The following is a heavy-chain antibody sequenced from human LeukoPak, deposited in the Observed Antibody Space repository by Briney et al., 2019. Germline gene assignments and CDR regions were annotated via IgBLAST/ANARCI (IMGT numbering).Heavy chain of an antibody. CDR3: GRYWQTSHAFDI. D-gene: IGHD2-15*01. CDR1: GFTFSTYA. CDR2: ISYDGGNK. J-gene: IGHJ3*02. V-gene: IGHV3-30-3*01. Sequence: GGSLRLSCAASGFTFSTYAMHWIRQAPGKGLEWVAVISYDGGNKYYADSVKGRFTISRDNSKNTLYLQMDSLRADDTAVYYCGRYWQTSHAFDIWGQGTMVTVSS.